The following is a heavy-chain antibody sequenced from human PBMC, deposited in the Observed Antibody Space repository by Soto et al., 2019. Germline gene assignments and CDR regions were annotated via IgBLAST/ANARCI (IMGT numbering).Heavy chain of an antibody. D-gene: IGHD1-7*01. J-gene: IGHJ4*02. CDR2: VHINGNT. CDR3: ARESGDNWTYEVY. Sequence: QVLLQESGPGLVKPSETLSLTCTVSGGFISDYSMSWIRQSAGKGLEWVGRVHINGNTHYNPALRGRVTMAVDTSNNQFHLRVTSVTAAETAVYYCARESGDNWTYEVYWGQGTLVAVSS. V-gene: IGHV4-4*07. CDR1: GGFISDYS.